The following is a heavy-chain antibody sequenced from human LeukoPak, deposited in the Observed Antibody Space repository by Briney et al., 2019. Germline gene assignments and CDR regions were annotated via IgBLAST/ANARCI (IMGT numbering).Heavy chain of an antibody. D-gene: IGHD1-26*01. V-gene: IGHV3-30*18. CDR3: AKDPGGRWELAHYFDY. CDR1: GFTFSSYG. Sequence: PGRSLRLSCAASGFTFSSYGMHWVRQAPGKGLEWVAVISYDGSNKYYADSVKGRFTISRDNSKNTLYLQMNSLRAEDTAVYYCAKDPGGRWELAHYFDYWGQGTLVTVSS. J-gene: IGHJ4*02. CDR2: ISYDGSNK.